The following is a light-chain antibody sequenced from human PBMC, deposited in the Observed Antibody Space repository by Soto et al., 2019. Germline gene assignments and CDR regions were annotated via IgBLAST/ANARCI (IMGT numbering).Light chain of an antibody. Sequence: DIVLTQSPGTLSLSPGERATLSCRASQSVSSKYLAWYQQKPGQAPRVLIYGASIRATGIPERFSGGGSGTDFTLTITRLEPEDFAVYYCQQYNNWPLYTFGQGTKLEIK. J-gene: IGKJ2*01. CDR3: QQYNNWPLYT. CDR2: GAS. V-gene: IGKV3-20*01. CDR1: QSVSSKY.